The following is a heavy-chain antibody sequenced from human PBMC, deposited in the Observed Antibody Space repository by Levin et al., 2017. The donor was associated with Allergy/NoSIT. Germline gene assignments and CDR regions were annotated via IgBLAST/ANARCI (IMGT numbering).Heavy chain of an antibody. J-gene: IGHJ4*02. CDR3: ARYGGSGFNK. CDR1: GFTFSSFS. V-gene: IGHV3-48*01. CDR2: IGSGSSPI. Sequence: GESLKISCVGSGFTFSSFSINWVRLAPGKGLEWLSYIGSGSSPIYYADSVKGRFTISRDDVKDSLYLQMNSLRPEDTAVYSCARYGGSGFNKWGQGTLVIVSS. D-gene: IGHD6-19*01.